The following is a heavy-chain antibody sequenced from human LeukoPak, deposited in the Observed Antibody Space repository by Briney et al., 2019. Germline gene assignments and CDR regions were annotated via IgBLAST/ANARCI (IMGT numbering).Heavy chain of an antibody. CDR3: ASSSLVVVVTYGFDI. Sequence: PSETLSLTCTVSTGPITSTKWWSWVRPPPGKGLEWIGEISHTGSTNYNPSFNSRVTMSVDKSKNQFSLNLKSVTAADTALYYSASSSLVVVVTYGFDIWGRGTAVTVSS. J-gene: IGHJ3*02. CDR1: TGPITSTKW. CDR2: ISHTGST. V-gene: IGHV4-4*02. D-gene: IGHD2-21*01.